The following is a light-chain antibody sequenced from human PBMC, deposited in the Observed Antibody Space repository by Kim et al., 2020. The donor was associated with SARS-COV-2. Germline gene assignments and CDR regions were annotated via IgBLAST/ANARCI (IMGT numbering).Light chain of an antibody. Sequence: VSPGERATLSCRASQAVSSNLAWFQQKPGQTPRLLVYGASTRATGIPARFSGSGSGTEFTLTISSLQSEDFAIYYCQQYNNWPLTFGGGTKVDIK. CDR3: QQYNNWPLT. V-gene: IGKV3-15*01. J-gene: IGKJ4*01. CDR2: GAS. CDR1: QAVSSN.